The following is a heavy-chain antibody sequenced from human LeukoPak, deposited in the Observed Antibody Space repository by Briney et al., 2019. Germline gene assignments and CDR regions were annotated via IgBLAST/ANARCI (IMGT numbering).Heavy chain of an antibody. D-gene: IGHD2-2*01. J-gene: IGHJ4*02. CDR3: ARSTYQLLYFDY. Sequence: SETLSLTCAVYGGSFSGYYWSWIRQPPGKGLEWIGEINHSGSTNYNPSLKSRVTISVDTSKNQFSLKLSSVTAADTAVYYCARSTYQLLYFDYWGQGTLVTVSS. CDR2: INHSGST. CDR1: GGSFSGYY. V-gene: IGHV4-34*01.